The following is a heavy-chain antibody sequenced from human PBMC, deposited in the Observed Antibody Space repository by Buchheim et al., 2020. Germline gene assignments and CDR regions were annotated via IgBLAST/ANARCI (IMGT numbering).Heavy chain of an antibody. Sequence: EVQLLESGGGLVQPGGSLRLSCAASGFTFSSYAMSWVRQAPGKGLEWVSAISGSGGSTYYADSVKGRFTISRDNSKNTLYHQKKSRRGEDNAVYYCAKMVTDGSSGYYLDYWGQGTL. D-gene: IGHD3-22*01. V-gene: IGHV3-23*01. CDR1: GFTFSSYA. J-gene: IGHJ4*02. CDR3: AKMVTDGSSGYYLDY. CDR2: ISGSGGST.